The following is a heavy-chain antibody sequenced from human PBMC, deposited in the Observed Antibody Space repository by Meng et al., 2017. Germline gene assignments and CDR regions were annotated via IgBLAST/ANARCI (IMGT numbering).Heavy chain of an antibody. CDR2: IYWNDDK. V-gene: IGHV2-5*01. J-gene: IGHJ4*01. Sequence: SGPTLVKPTQTFTLTYTFCGFSLSTSGVGVGWVRQPPGKALEWLALIYWNDDKRYSPSLKSRLTITKDTSKNQVVLTITNMDPVDTATYYCAHSHGGYDPADYWGQGTPVTVSS. D-gene: IGHD5-12*01. CDR3: AHSHGGYDPADY. CDR1: GFSLSTSGVG.